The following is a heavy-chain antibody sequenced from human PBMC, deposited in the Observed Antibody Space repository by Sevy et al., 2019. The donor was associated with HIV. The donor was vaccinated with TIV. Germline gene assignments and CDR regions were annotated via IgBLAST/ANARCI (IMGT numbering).Heavy chain of an antibody. D-gene: IGHD3-22*01. V-gene: IGHV1-46*03. J-gene: IGHJ1*01. Sequence: ASVKVSCKASGYTFTSYYMHWVRQAPGQGLEWMGIINPSGGSTSYAQKFQGRVTMTRDTSTSTVYMELSSLRSEDTAVYYCASGDYDSGDCAVHAWYFQHWGQCTLVTVSS. CDR2: INPSGGST. CDR1: GYTFTSYY. CDR3: ASGDYDSGDCAVHAWYFQH.